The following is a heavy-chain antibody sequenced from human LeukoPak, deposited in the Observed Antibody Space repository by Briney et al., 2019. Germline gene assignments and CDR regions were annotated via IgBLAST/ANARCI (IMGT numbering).Heavy chain of an antibody. Sequence: PSETLSLTCTVSGGSISSGGYYWSWIRQHPGKGLEWIGYIYYSGSTYYSPSLKSRVTISVDTSKNQFSLKLSSVTAADMAVYYCARDHRGTFDYWGQGTLVTVSS. V-gene: IGHV4-31*03. CDR3: ARDHRGTFDY. J-gene: IGHJ4*02. CDR1: GGSISSGGYY. CDR2: IYYSGST. D-gene: IGHD2-15*01.